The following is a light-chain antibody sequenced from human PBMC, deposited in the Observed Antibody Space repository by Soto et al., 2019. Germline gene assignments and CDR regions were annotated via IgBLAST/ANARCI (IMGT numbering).Light chain of an antibody. Sequence: QSVLTQPPSASGSPGQSVTISCTGTSSDVGYDSVSWYQQHPGKAPKLMIFEVSNRPSGVPDRFSGSKSGNTASLTVSGLRAEDEADYYCSSYAGSDNWVFGGGTQLTVL. V-gene: IGLV2-8*01. CDR1: SSDVGYDS. CDR3: SSYAGSDNWV. J-gene: IGLJ7*01. CDR2: EVS.